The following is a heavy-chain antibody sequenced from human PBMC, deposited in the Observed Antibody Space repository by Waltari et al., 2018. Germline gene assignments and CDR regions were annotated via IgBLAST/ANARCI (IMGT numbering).Heavy chain of an antibody. CDR1: GFTFSSYT. J-gene: IGHJ6*03. Sequence: QVQLVESGGGVVQPGTSLRLSCAASGFTFSSYTMHWVRKAPGKGRDWVAVISYDGSNKYYADSGKGRFTVSRDNSKNTLDLQMDSLRPEDTALYYCARTYESGSYYYYMDVWGRGTTVAISS. CDR2: ISYDGSNK. D-gene: IGHD3-3*01. V-gene: IGHV3-30*04. CDR3: ARTYESGSYYYYMDV.